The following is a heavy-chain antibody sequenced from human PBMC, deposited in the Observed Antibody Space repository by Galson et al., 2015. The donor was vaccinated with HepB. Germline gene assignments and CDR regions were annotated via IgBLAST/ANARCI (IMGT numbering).Heavy chain of an antibody. CDR1: GFTFSNYA. CDR3: ARPNGKFGSHPPYGLDV. V-gene: IGHV3-30*04. D-gene: IGHD3-10*01. CDR2: ISFDGTNK. J-gene: IGHJ6*02. Sequence: SLRLSCAASGFTFSNYAMHWVRQAPGKGLEWVGVISFDGTNKYYAYSVKGRFTISRDTSKNTLHLQMNSLRVEDTAIYYCARPNGKFGSHPPYGLDVWGQGTTVTVSS.